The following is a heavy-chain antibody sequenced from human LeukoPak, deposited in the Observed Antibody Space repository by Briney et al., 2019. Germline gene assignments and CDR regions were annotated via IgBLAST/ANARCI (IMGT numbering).Heavy chain of an antibody. CDR1: GFTFTSYW. CDR2: IDEGGSEK. V-gene: IGHV3-7*01. CDR3: ARARIDC. Sequence: GGSLRLSCAASGFTFTSYWMSWVRQAPGEGLEWVANIDEGGSEKYHVDSVRGRFTISRDNARNSLFLQMNSLRVEDTAVYYCARARIDCWGQGTLVTVSS. J-gene: IGHJ4*02.